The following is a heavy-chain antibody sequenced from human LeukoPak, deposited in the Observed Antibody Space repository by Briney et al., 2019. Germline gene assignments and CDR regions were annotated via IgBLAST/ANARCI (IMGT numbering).Heavy chain of an antibody. CDR1: GYTFTNYG. CDR2: ISAYNANT. CDR3: ARDFYSSPDY. Sequence: ASVKVSCKASGYTFTNYGISWVRQAPGQRLEWMGWISAYNANTYYAQKLQGRVTMTTDTSTSTAYMELRSLRSDDTAVYYRARDFYSSPDYWGQGTLVTVSS. V-gene: IGHV1-18*01. D-gene: IGHD6-13*01. J-gene: IGHJ4*02.